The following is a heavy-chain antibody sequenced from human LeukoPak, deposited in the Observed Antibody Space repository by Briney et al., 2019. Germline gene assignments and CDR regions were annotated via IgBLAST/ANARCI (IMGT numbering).Heavy chain of an antibody. CDR2: VYYSVST. CDR3: ARQESGPYHYMDV. Sequence: PSETLSLTCTVSGGSISSYYWTWLRQAPGKGLEWIGYVYYSVSTNYNPSLKSRVSISQDTSKNQVSLKLSSVTAADTAVYYCARQESGPYHYMDVWGKGTTVTVSS. V-gene: IGHV4-59*08. J-gene: IGHJ6*03. D-gene: IGHD3-3*01. CDR1: GGSISSYY.